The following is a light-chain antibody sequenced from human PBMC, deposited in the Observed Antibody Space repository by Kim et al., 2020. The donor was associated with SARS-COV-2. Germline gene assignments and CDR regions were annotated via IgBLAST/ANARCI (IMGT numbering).Light chain of an antibody. CDR1: QSIYSY. J-gene: IGKJ5*01. CDR3: QQFYTYPIT. CDR2: KAS. Sequence: ASVGDRVTITCRASQSIYSYLAWYQQKPGDVPKILIYKASTLESWVPSRFSGSESGTEFTLTISRLQPDDFATYYCQQFYTYPITFGQGTRLEIK. V-gene: IGKV1-5*03.